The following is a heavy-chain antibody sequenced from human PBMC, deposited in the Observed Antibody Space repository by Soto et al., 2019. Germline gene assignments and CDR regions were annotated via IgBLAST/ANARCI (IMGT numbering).Heavy chain of an antibody. V-gene: IGHV5-10-1*01. Sequence: GESLKISCKCSGYDFPSYWISWVRQMPGKGLEWMGRIDPSDSYTNYSPSFQGHVTISADKSISTAYLQWSSLKASDTAMYYCASRSSSSYYYYGMDVWGQGTTVTVSS. CDR3: ASRSSSSYYYYGMDV. J-gene: IGHJ6*02. D-gene: IGHD6-6*01. CDR1: GYDFPSYW. CDR2: IDPSDSYT.